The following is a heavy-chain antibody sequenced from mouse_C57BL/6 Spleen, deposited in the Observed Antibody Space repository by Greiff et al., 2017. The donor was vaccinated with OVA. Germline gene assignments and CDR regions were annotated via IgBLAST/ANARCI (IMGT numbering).Heavy chain of an antibody. J-gene: IGHJ4*01. CDR1: GFTFSDYY. CDR2: INYDGSST. CDR3: ARVRLNGEAMDY. D-gene: IGHD1-3*01. V-gene: IGHV5-16*01. Sequence: EVMLVESEGGLVQPGSSMKLSCTASGFTFSDYYMAWVRQVPEKGLEWVANINYDGSSTYYLDSLKSRFIISRDNAKNSLYLQMSSLKSEDTAAYYCARVRLNGEAMDYWGQGTSVTVSS.